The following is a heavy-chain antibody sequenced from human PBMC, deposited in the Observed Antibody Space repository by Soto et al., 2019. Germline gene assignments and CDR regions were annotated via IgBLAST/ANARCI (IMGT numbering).Heavy chain of an antibody. Sequence: PSETLSLTCTVSGGSISSSSHYWAWIRQPPGKGLEWIGSIYYDGSTHYYPSLESRVTISADMSKNQFSLRLNSVTAADTAVYYCARPYYDSSGYWGAMEIWGQGAMVTVSS. CDR2: IYYDGST. V-gene: IGHV4-39*01. CDR3: ARPYYDSSGYWGAMEI. J-gene: IGHJ3*02. CDR1: GGSISSSSHY. D-gene: IGHD3-22*01.